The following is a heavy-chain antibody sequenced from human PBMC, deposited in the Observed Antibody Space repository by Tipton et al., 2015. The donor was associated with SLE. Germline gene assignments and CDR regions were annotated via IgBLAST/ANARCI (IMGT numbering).Heavy chain of an antibody. J-gene: IGHJ3*02. CDR2: INHGGST. D-gene: IGHD3-16*02. V-gene: IGHV4-34*01. CDR1: GGSIRNYY. Sequence: TLSLTCTVSGGSIRNYYWSWIRQPPGKGLEWIGEINHGGSTNYNPSLKSRVTISVDTSKNQFSLKLSSVTAADTAVYYCAQAHLWGSYRYASDIWGQGTMVTVSS. CDR3: AQAHLWGSYRYASDI.